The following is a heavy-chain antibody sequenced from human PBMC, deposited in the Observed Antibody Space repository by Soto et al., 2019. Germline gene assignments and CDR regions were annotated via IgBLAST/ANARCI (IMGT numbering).Heavy chain of an antibody. J-gene: IGHJ5*02. D-gene: IGHD2-2*01. CDR3: ARSGYCSSTSCSGVP. V-gene: IGHV3-11*01. CDR2: ISSSGSTI. Sequence: GGSLRLSCAASGFTFSDYYMSWIRQAPGKGLEWVSYISSSGSTIYYADSVKGRFTISRDNAKNSLYLQMNSLRAEDTAVYYCARSGYCSSTSCSGVPWGQGTVVTVSS. CDR1: GFTFSDYY.